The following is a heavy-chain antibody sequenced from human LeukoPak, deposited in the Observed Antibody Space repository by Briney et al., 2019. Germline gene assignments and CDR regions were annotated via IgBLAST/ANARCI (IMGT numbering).Heavy chain of an antibody. J-gene: IGHJ4*02. V-gene: IGHV3-48*02. D-gene: IGHD3-22*01. CDR1: GFTFSSYS. CDR3: ARSHYDSSGYYGPFDY. CDR2: ISTRSNTR. Sequence: GGSLRLSCAASGFTFSSYSMNWVRQAPGKGLEWVSYISTRSNTRYYADSVKGRFSISRDNVKNSLCLQMNSLRDEDTAVYYCARSHYDSSGYYGPFDYWGQGTLVTVSS.